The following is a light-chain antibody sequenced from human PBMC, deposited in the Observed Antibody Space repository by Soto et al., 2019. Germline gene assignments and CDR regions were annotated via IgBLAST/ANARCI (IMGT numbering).Light chain of an antibody. CDR3: SSYSSGSTLGV. CDR1: SSDIGSYKY. V-gene: IGLV2-14*01. J-gene: IGLJ3*02. CDR2: EVS. Sequence: QSALTQPASVSGSPGQSITIACTGTSSDIGSYKYVSWYQHHPGKVPQLLIYEVSNRPSGVSSRFSAPKSGNTASLTISGLQAEDEADYYCSSYSSGSTLGVFGGGTKVTVL.